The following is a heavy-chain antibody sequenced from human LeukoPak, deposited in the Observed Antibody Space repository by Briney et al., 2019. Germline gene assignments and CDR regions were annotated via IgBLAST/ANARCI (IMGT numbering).Heavy chain of an antibody. D-gene: IGHD2-15*01. CDR1: GFTFGSCW. CDR2: INQDGSQK. J-gene: IGHJ4*02. Sequence: GGSLRLSCAASGFTFGSCWMNWVRQTPGKGLEWVANINQDGSQKFYVDSVKGRFTISRDNARNTLYLQMNSLRAEDTAVYYCARGGPIYCSGDSCYPGDYWGQGTLVTVSS. CDR3: ARGGPIYCSGDSCYPGDY. V-gene: IGHV3-7*01.